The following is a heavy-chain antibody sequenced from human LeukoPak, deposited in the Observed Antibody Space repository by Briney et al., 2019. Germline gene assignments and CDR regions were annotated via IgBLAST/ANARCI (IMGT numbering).Heavy chain of an antibody. V-gene: IGHV1-46*01. Sequence: ASVKVSCKASGYTFTSYYMHWVRQAPGQGLEWMGIINPSGGSTSYAQKFQGRVTMTRDTSTSTVYMELSSLRSEDTAVYYCARDLVGDSSGYYECYFDYWGQGTLVTVSS. CDR3: ARDLVGDSSGYYECYFDY. CDR1: GYTFTSYY. CDR2: INPSGGST. J-gene: IGHJ4*02. D-gene: IGHD3-22*01.